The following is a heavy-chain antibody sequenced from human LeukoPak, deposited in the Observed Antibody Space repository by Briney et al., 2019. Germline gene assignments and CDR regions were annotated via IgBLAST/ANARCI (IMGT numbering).Heavy chain of an antibody. CDR1: GFTFSNYL. J-gene: IGHJ3*02. Sequence: GGSLRLSCVASGFTFSNYLMNWVRQAPGKGLEWVSGISHSGSSIYYADSVKGRFTISRDNSKNTLYLQMNSLRAEDTAVYYCARTYYDILTGYLHDAFDIWGQGTMVTVSS. CDR2: ISHSGSSI. V-gene: IGHV3-23*01. CDR3: ARTYYDILTGYLHDAFDI. D-gene: IGHD3-9*01.